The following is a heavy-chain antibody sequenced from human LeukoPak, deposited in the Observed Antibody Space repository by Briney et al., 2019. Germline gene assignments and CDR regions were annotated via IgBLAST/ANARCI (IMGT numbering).Heavy chain of an antibody. D-gene: IGHD2-2*01. CDR2: IYPRDSDT. CDR3: ARHTDIVVVPADTVYYYYGMDV. V-gene: IGHV5-51*01. CDR1: GYSFTSYW. J-gene: IGHJ6*04. Sequence: PGESLKISCKGSGYSFTSYWVAWVRQMPGKGLEWMGIIYPRDSDTRYSPSFQGQVTISADKSINTAYLQWSGLKASDTAVYYCARHTDIVVVPADTVYYYYGMDVWGEGATLTVSS.